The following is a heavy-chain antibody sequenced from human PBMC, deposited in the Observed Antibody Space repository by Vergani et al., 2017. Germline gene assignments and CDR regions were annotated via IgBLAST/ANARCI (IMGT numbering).Heavy chain of an antibody. Sequence: QVQLQESGPGLVKPSQTLSLTCTVSGGSISSGDYYWSWIRQPPGKGLEWIGYIYYSGSTYYNPSLKSRVTISVDTSKNQFSLKLSSVTAADTAVYYCARGGSGYDYYYYYGMDVWGQGTTVTVSS. CDR2: IYYSGST. V-gene: IGHV4-31*03. D-gene: IGHD5-12*01. CDR3: ARGGSGYDYYYYYGMDV. J-gene: IGHJ6*02. CDR1: GGSISSGDYY.